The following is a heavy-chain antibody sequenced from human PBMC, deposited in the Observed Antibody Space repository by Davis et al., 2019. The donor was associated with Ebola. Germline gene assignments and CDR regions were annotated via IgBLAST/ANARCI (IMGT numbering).Heavy chain of an antibody. CDR1: GFTFSSYG. V-gene: IGHV3-33*06. D-gene: IGHD6-19*01. J-gene: IGHJ4*02. CDR2: IWYDGSNK. CDR3: AKDASNGYSSGWYFDY. Sequence: GESLKISCAASGFTFSSYGMHWVRQAPGKGLEWVAVIWYDGSNKYYADSVKGRFTISRDNSKNTLYLQMNSLRAEDTAVYYCAKDASNGYSSGWYFDYWGQGTLVTVSS.